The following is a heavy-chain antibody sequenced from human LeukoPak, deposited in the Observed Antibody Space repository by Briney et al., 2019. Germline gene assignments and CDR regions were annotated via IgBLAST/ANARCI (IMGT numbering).Heavy chain of an antibody. Sequence: GGSLGLSCAASGFTFSNHWMTWVRQAPGKGLEWVANINQRGSEIYYVDSVRGRFTISRDNAKNSLYLQMNTLRAEDTAVYYCVRRYMATSAEDFDYWGQGTLVTVFS. CDR2: INQRGSEI. D-gene: IGHD3-16*02. J-gene: IGHJ4*02. V-gene: IGHV3-7*01. CDR1: GFTFSNHW. CDR3: VRRYMATSAEDFDY.